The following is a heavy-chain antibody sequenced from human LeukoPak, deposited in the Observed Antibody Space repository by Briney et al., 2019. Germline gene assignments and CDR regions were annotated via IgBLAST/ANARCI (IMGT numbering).Heavy chain of an antibody. Sequence: PSETLSLTCTVSGGSISSGGYYWSWIRQHPGKGLEWIGYIYYSGSTYYNPSLKSRVTISVDTSKNQFSLKLSSVTAADTAVYYCARDYYGSGSYGQGWFDPWGQGTLVTVSS. J-gene: IGHJ5*02. CDR2: IYYSGST. V-gene: IGHV4-31*03. CDR1: GGSISSGGYY. CDR3: ARDYYGSGSYGQGWFDP. D-gene: IGHD3-10*01.